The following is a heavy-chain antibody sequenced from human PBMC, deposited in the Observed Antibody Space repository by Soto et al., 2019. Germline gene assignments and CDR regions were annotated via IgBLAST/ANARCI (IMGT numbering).Heavy chain of an antibody. Sequence: QVQLVQSGAEVKKPGASVKVSCKASGDTFTDYYIHWVRQAPGQGLEWMGTVNPSGGHTTYAQHFLGRVTMTRDTSTSIRYMELTSLTSEDTAVYYCARGGHVVVVTAALDYWGQGTLVTVSS. CDR2: VNPSGGHT. J-gene: IGHJ4*02. CDR3: ARGGHVVVVTAALDY. D-gene: IGHD2-21*02. V-gene: IGHV1-46*01. CDR1: GDTFTDYY.